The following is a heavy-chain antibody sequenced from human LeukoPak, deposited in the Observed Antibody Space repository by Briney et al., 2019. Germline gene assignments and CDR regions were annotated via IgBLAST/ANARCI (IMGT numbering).Heavy chain of an antibody. Sequence: SETLSLTCAVYGGSFSGYYWGWIRQPPGKGLEWIGSIYYSGSTYYNPSLKSRVTISVDTSKNQFSLKLSSVTAADTAVYYCASSSNYYDSSGYWRVGGQGTLVTVSS. CDR2: IYYSGST. CDR3: ASSSNYYDSSGYWRV. J-gene: IGHJ4*02. V-gene: IGHV4-39*01. CDR1: GGSFSGYY. D-gene: IGHD3-22*01.